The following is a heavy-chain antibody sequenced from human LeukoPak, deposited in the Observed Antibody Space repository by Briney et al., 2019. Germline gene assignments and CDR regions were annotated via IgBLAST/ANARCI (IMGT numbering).Heavy chain of an antibody. V-gene: IGHV1-69*04. CDR2: IIPILGIA. Sequence: ASVKVSCEASGGTFSSYAISWVRQAPGQGLEWMGRIIPILGIANYAQKFQGRVTITADKSTSTAYMELGSLRSEDTAVYYCARAPMITFGGVIENWFDPWGQGTLVTVSS. J-gene: IGHJ5*02. D-gene: IGHD3-16*02. CDR1: GGTFSSYA. CDR3: ARAPMITFGGVIENWFDP.